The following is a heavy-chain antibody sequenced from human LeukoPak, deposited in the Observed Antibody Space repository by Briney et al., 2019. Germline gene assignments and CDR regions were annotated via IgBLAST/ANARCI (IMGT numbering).Heavy chain of an antibody. CDR1: GYTFTSYD. CDR2: MNPNSGNT. V-gene: IGHV1-8*01. Sequence: GASVKVSCKASGYTFTSYDINWVRQATGQGLEWMGWMNPNSGNTGYAQKFQGRVTMTRNTSISTAYMELSSLRSEDTAVYYCARNSRYSDYYYYGMDVWGQGTTVTVSS. J-gene: IGHJ6*02. CDR3: ARNSRYSDYYYYGMDV. D-gene: IGHD5-12*01.